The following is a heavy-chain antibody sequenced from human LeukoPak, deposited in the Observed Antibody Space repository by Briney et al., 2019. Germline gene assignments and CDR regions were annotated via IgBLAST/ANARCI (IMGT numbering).Heavy chain of an antibody. J-gene: IGHJ5*02. V-gene: IGHV4-59*01. D-gene: IGHD3-10*01. Sequence: PSETLSLTCTVSGGSISSYYWSWIRQPPGKGLEWIGYIYYSGSTNYNPPLKSRVTISVDTSKNQFSLKLSSVTAADTAVYYCARDGAPRGFDPWGQGTLVTVSS. CDR2: IYYSGST. CDR1: GGSISSYY. CDR3: ARDGAPRGFDP.